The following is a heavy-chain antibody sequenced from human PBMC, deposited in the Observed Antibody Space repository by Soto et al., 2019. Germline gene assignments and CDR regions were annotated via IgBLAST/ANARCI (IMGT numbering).Heavy chain of an antibody. CDR2: ISWNSGSI. V-gene: IGHV3-9*01. J-gene: IGHJ3*02. Sequence: GGSLRLSCAASGFTFDDYAMHWVRQAPGKGLEWVSGISWNSGSIGYADSVKGRFTISRDNAKNSLYLQMNSLRAEDTAFYYCAKGAISGYDFAFDIWGQGTMVTVSS. D-gene: IGHD5-12*01. CDR1: GFTFDDYA. CDR3: AKGAISGYDFAFDI.